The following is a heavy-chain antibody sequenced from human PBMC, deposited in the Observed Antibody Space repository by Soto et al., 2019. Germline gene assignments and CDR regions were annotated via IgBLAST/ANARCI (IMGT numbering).Heavy chain of an antibody. Sequence: SETLSLTCAVYGGSFSGYYWSWIRQPPGKGLEWIGEINHSGSTNYNPSLKSRVTISVDTSKNQFSLKLSSVTAEDTAVYYCARVGPWLVSRPYYYGMDVWGQGTTVTVSS. V-gene: IGHV4-34*01. CDR2: INHSGST. CDR1: GGSFSGYY. J-gene: IGHJ6*02. CDR3: ARVGPWLVSRPYYYGMDV. D-gene: IGHD6-19*01.